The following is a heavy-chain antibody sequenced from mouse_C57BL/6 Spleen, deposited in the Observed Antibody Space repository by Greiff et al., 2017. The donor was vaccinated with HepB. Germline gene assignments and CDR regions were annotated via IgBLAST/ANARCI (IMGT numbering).Heavy chain of an antibody. V-gene: IGHV5-4*01. CDR2: ISDGGSYT. Sequence: EVQLVESGGGLVKPGGSLKLSCAASGFTFSSYAMSWVRQTPEKRLEWVATISDGGSYTYYPDNVKGRFTISRDNAKNNLYLQMSHLKSEDTAMYYCARTLHYYGSSYGAMDYWGQGTSVTVSS. D-gene: IGHD1-1*01. CDR1: GFTFSSYA. J-gene: IGHJ4*01. CDR3: ARTLHYYGSSYGAMDY.